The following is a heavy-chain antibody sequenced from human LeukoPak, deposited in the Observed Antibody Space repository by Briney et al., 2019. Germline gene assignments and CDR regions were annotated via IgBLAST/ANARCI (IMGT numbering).Heavy chain of an antibody. V-gene: IGHV3-20*04. CDR1: GFTFDDND. CDR3: ARLLPGVEDAFDI. D-gene: IGHD3-10*01. J-gene: IGHJ3*02. CDR2: FKWNGGST. Sequence: TGGSLRLSCAASGFTFDDNDMSWVRQVPGKGLEWVSGFKWNGGSTGYADSVKGRFTISRDNAKNSLFLQMKSLRAEDTALYYCARLLPGVEDAFDIWGQGTMVTVSS.